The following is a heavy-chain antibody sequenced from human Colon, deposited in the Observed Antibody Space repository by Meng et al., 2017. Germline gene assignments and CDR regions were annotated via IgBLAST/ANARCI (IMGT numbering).Heavy chain of an antibody. CDR3: ARDFHSTMTVFDS. V-gene: IGHV4-4*02. CDR1: GGSITNDNW. Sequence: VHAQAAGPGWVKPSGTLSLTCAVSGGSITNDNWWSWVRQPPGKGLEWIGEIFHAGNTNYNPSLKSRVTMSLDKSKNQFSLTLTSVTAADTAVYYCARDFHSTMTVFDSWGQGTLVTVSS. CDR2: IFHAGNT. D-gene: IGHD3-22*01. J-gene: IGHJ4*02.